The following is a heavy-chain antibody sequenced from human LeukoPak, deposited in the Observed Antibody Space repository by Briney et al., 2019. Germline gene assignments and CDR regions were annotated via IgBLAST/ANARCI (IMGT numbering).Heavy chain of an antibody. V-gene: IGHV2-70*04. D-gene: IGHD5-18*01. Sequence: SGPTLVNPTQTLALTCTFSGFSLSTSGMRVGWIRQPPGKALEWLARIDWDDDKFYSTSLKTRLTISKDTSKNQVVLTMTNMDPVDTATYYCARASGYSYGYGLGAFDIWGQGTMVTVSS. J-gene: IGHJ3*02. CDR1: GFSLSTSGMR. CDR3: ARASGYSYGYGLGAFDI. CDR2: IDWDDDK.